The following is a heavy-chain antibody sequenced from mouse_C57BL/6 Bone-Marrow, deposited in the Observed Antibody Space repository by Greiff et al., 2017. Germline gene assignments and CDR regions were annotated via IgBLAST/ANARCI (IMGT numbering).Heavy chain of an antibody. Sequence: VQLQQPGAELVKPGASVKLSCKASGYTFTSYWMQWVKQRPGQGLEWIGEIDPSDSYTNYNQKFKGKATLTVDTSSSTAYMQLSSLTSEDSAVYYCARYGGRWGQGTTLTVSS. CDR1: GYTFTSYW. J-gene: IGHJ2*01. D-gene: IGHD1-1*01. CDR3: ARYGGR. V-gene: IGHV1-50*01. CDR2: IDPSDSYT.